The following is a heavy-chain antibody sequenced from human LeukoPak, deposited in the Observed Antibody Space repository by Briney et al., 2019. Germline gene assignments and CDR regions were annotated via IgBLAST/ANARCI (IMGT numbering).Heavy chain of an antibody. Sequence: SETPSFTFTVSGGCIQHYYWRWIRQPAGKRLEWTGRIYTSVNTHYTPSLNSLVTMSIDTSKNQFSLKLNSVTAADTVVYFKQKAAYDILTGFEVDMDVWGKGTTVTISS. CDR3: QKAAYDILTGFEVDMDV. CDR1: GGCIQHYY. CDR2: IYTSVNT. V-gene: IGHV4-4*07. D-gene: IGHD3-9*01. J-gene: IGHJ6*03.